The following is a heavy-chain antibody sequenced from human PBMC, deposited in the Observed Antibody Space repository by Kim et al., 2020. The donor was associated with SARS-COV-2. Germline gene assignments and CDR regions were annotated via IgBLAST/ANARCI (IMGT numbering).Heavy chain of an antibody. J-gene: IGHJ2*01. CDR1: GASISSFY. D-gene: IGHD3-10*01. Sequence: SETLSLTCTVSGASISSFYWSWIRQSAGKGLEWIGRIYGSGSTTYNPSLKSRVTKSVDTSKNEFSLKLNSVTAAGSAVYICAREGYFGSVMYYNFWYFDVWGRGTQVTVSS. V-gene: IGHV4-4*07. CDR2: IYGSGST. CDR3: AREGYFGSVMYYNFWYFDV.